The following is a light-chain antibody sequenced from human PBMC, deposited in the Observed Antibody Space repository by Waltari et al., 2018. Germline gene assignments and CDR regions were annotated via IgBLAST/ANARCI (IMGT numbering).Light chain of an antibody. CDR2: DAS. Sequence: DIQMTQSPSSLSASVGDRVTITCQVSQDISNYLNWYQQKPGKAPKLLIYDASNLETGVPSRFSGSGSWTDFTFTISSLQPEDIATYYCQQYDNPPYTFGQGTKLEIK. V-gene: IGKV1-33*01. J-gene: IGKJ2*01. CDR3: QQYDNPPYT. CDR1: QDISNY.